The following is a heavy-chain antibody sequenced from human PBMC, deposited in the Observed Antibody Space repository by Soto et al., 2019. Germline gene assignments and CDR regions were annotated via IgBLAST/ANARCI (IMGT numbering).Heavy chain of an antibody. CDR2: VIPIFGTA. V-gene: IGHV1-69*01. CDR1: GGTFSSYA. D-gene: IGHD4-4*01. Sequence: QVQLVQSGAEVKKPGSSVKVSCKASGGTFSSYAISWVRQAPGQGLEWMGGVIPIFGTANYAQKFQGRVTITADESTSTAYMELSSLRSEDTAVYYCARSPSGLDYSRLRDAFDIWGQGTMVTVSS. J-gene: IGHJ3*02. CDR3: ARSPSGLDYSRLRDAFDI.